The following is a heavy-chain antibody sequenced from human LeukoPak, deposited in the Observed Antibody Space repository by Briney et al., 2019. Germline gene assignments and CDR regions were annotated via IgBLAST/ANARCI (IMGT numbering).Heavy chain of an antibody. CDR3: VRNLAVAGTCFDS. CDR2: IKQDGSDR. V-gene: IGHV3-7*03. CDR1: GFVFSNFA. J-gene: IGHJ4*02. Sequence: GGSLRLSCAASGFVFSNFAMSWVRQAPGTGLEWVANIKQDGSDRNYVTSVRGRFTISRDNAESSLYLQMNSLRAEDTALYYCVRNLAVAGTCFDSWGQGTLVTVSS. D-gene: IGHD6-19*01.